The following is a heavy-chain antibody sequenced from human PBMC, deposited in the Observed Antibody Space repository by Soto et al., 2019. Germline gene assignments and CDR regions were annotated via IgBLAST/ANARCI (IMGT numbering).Heavy chain of an antibody. V-gene: IGHV3-7*04. J-gene: IGHJ3*02. CDR2: IKPDGSQK. Sequence: PGGSLRLSCAASGFTFSSYWMSWVRQAPGKGLEWVANIKPDGSQKWYVDSVKGRFTISRGNAKKSLYLQMNSLRAEDTAVYYCARGDYYDSSGPFSDAFDIWGQGTMVTVS. CDR3: ARGDYYDSSGPFSDAFDI. D-gene: IGHD3-22*01. CDR1: GFTFSSYW.